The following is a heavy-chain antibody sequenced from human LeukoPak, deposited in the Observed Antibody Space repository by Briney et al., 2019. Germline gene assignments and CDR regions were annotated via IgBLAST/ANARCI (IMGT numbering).Heavy chain of an antibody. J-gene: IGHJ4*02. CDR1: GYTLSGFG. CDR3: ARDCSNGVCYPRDY. D-gene: IGHD2-8*01. CDR2: ITTYNGDK. Sequence: ASVKVSCRASGYTLSGFGISWVRQAPGQGLEWVGWITTYNGDKKYAERFQGRVTMTTDTPTSTYYMELRNLRTDDTATYYCARDCSNGVCYPRDYWGQGTLVSV. V-gene: IGHV1-18*01.